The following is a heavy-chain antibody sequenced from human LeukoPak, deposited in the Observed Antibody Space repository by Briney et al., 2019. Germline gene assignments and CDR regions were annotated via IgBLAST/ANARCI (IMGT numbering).Heavy chain of an antibody. CDR3: ARAYSTSSGSGY. CDR2: IKTDGSST. CDR1: GFTFSSYW. V-gene: IGHV3-74*01. D-gene: IGHD6-6*01. J-gene: IGHJ4*02. Sequence: GGSLRLSGAASGFTFSSYWMHWVRQAPGKGLVWVSRIKTDGSSTSYADSVKGRFTISRDNAKNTLYLQMNSLRAEDTAVYYCARAYSTSSGSGYWGQGTLVTVSS.